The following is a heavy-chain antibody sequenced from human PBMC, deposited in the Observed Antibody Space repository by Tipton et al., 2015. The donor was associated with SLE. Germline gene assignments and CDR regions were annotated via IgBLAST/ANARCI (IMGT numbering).Heavy chain of an antibody. Sequence: TLSLTCTVSGGSVSSGSYYWSWIRQPAGKGLEWIGRIYTSGSTNYNPSLKSRVTISVDTSKNQFSLKLSSVTAADTAVYYCARKFNGQRWLQWGAFDIWGQGTMVTVSS. CDR1: GGSVSSGSYY. CDR2: IYTSGST. V-gene: IGHV4-61*02. CDR3: ARKFNGQRWLQWGAFDI. D-gene: IGHD5-24*01. J-gene: IGHJ3*02.